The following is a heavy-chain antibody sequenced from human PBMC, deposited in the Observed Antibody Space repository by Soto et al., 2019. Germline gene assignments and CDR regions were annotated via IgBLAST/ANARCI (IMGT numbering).Heavy chain of an antibody. J-gene: IGHJ6*02. CDR2: IYYSGST. D-gene: IGHD3-22*01. CDR3: ARRLYYDSSGFEGGGMDV. V-gene: IGHV4-39*01. Sequence: SETLSLTCAVSGGSISSSSYYWGWLRQPPGKGLEWIGSIYYSGSTYYNPSIKSRVTISVDTSKNQFSLKLSSVTAADTAVYYCARRLYYDSSGFEGGGMDVWGQGTTVTVSS. CDR1: GGSISSSSYY.